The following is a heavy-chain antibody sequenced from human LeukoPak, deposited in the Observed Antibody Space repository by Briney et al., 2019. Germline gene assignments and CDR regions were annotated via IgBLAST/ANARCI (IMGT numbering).Heavy chain of an antibody. CDR1: GFTFGSYS. D-gene: IGHD5-24*01. V-gene: IGHV3-48*01. Sequence: GGSLRLSCAASGFTFGSYSMNWVRQAPGKGLEWVSYISSSSSTIYYADSVKGRFTISRDNAKNSLYLQMNSLRAEDTAVYYCARGYLITGYYYYMDVWGKGTTVTVSS. CDR3: ARGYLITGYYYYMDV. CDR2: ISSSSSTI. J-gene: IGHJ6*03.